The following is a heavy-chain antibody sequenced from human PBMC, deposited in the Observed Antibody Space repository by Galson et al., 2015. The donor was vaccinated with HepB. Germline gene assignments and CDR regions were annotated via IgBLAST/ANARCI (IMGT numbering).Heavy chain of an antibody. V-gene: IGHV3-11*06. Sequence: SLRLSCAASGFTFSDYNMSWIRQAPGKGLEWVSYISSSSTYTNYADSVKGRFTISRDNAKKSLYLQINSLRAEDTAVYYCARVADVDYGDHSHFDYWGQGTLVTVSS. CDR2: ISSSSTYT. J-gene: IGHJ4*02. CDR1: GFTFSDYN. CDR3: ARVADVDYGDHSHFDY. D-gene: IGHD4-17*01.